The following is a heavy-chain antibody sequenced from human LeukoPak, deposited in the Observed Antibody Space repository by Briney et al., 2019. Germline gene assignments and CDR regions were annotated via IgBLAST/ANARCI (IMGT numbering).Heavy chain of an antibody. CDR1: GYTFTDYY. Sequence: ASVKVSCKASGYTFTDYYIHWVRQAPGQGLEWMGWINPKSGGTSYAQKFQGRVTMTRATSISTTYMGLSSLRSDDTAVYYCARSEVVPAAISLAYWGQGTLLTVSS. CDR3: ARSEVVPAAISLAY. D-gene: IGHD2-2*02. CDR2: INPKSGGT. V-gene: IGHV1-2*02. J-gene: IGHJ4*02.